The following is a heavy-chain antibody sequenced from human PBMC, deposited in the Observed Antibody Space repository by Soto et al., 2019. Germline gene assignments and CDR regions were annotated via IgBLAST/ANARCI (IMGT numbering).Heavy chain of an antibody. D-gene: IGHD5-12*01. J-gene: IGHJ6*02. CDR2: ISYDGSHK. V-gene: IGHV3-30-3*01. CDR3: ARDYYRFNSGYGFSMDV. Sequence: QVQLVESGGGVVQPGRSLRLSCAASGFTFSSYAMHWVRQAPGKGLEWVAVISYDGSHKYYADSGRGRFTISRDNSKNTLYLQMNSLRAENTAVYYCARDYYRFNSGYGFSMDVWGQGTTVTVSS. CDR1: GFTFSSYA.